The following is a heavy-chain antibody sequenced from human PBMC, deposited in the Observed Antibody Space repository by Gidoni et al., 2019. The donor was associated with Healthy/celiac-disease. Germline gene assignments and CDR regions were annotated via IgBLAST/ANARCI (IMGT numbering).Heavy chain of an antibody. CDR3: AKDPYGSGSYYPDY. J-gene: IGHJ4*02. Sequence: ELQLLESGGGLVQPGGSLRLSCAASGFTFSSYAMSWVRQAPGKGLEWVSAISGSGGSTYYADSVKGRFTISRDNSKNTLYLQMNSLRAEDTAVYYCAKDPYGSGSYYPDYWGQGTLVTVSS. V-gene: IGHV3-23*01. CDR1: GFTFSSYA. D-gene: IGHD3-10*01. CDR2: ISGSGGST.